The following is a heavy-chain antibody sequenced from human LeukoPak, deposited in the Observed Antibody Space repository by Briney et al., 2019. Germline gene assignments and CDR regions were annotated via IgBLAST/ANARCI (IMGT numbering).Heavy chain of an antibody. Sequence: ASVKVSCKASGYTFTDYYMHWVRQAPGQGLEWMGRINPNSGGTNYAQKFQGRVTMTRDTSISTAYMELSRLRPDDTAVYYCARRYCSSISCYLYFDYWGQGTLVTVSS. CDR2: INPNSGGT. CDR3: ARRYCSSISCYLYFDY. V-gene: IGHV1-2*06. CDR1: GYTFTDYY. J-gene: IGHJ4*02. D-gene: IGHD2-2*01.